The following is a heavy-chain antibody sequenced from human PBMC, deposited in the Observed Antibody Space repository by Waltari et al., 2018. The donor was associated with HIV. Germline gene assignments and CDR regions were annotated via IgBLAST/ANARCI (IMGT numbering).Heavy chain of an antibody. Sequence: EVQLEESGGASVQPGGSLRLSCAASGLSISRYWTHWVRQPPGKGLVWVSRMNEDGNRIDYAGSVRVRFTIARDSAKNTLFLQMNSLRDEDTAMYYCIRDMFGEYDYWGQGALVTVSS. CDR3: IRDMFGEYDY. D-gene: IGHD3-10*02. V-gene: IGHV3-74*01. CDR2: MNEDGNRI. CDR1: GLSISRYW. J-gene: IGHJ4*02.